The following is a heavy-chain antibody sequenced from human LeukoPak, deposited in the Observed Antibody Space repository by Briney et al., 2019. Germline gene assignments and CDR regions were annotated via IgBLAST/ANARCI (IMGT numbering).Heavy chain of an antibody. V-gene: IGHV4-34*01. Sequence: PSETLSLTCAVYGGSFSGYYWSWIRQPPGKGLEWIGEINHSGSTNYNPSLKGRVTISVDTSKNQFSLKLSSVTAADTAVYYCATQWELLSYFDYWGQGTLVTVSS. D-gene: IGHD1-26*01. CDR1: GGSFSGYY. CDR3: ATQWELLSYFDY. J-gene: IGHJ4*02. CDR2: INHSGST.